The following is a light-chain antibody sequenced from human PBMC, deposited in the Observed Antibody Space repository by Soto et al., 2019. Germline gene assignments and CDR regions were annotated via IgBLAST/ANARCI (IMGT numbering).Light chain of an antibody. CDR3: LEHSLYPLLT. J-gene: IGKJ4*01. V-gene: IGKV1-5*01. Sequence: DIQMTQSPSTLSASIGDRVTITFRASQTVNTWLAWYQQKPGKAPRLLIYDASDLESGVPSRFSGSGSGTEFTLTINSLQPEDFATYYCLEHSLYPLLTFGGGTKVDIK. CDR1: QTVNTW. CDR2: DAS.